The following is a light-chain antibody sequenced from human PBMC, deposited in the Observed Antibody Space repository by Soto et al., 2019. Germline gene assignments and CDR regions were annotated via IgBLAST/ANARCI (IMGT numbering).Light chain of an antibody. V-gene: IGLV2-14*01. CDR2: DVS. Sequence: QSALTQPASVSGSPGQSITISCTGTSSDVGGYNYVSWYQQQPGKAPKLMIYDVSNRPSGVSNRFSVSKSGNTASLTISGLQAEDEADYYCSSYTISSTLVVFGGGTKLTVL. J-gene: IGLJ2*01. CDR1: SSDVGGYNY. CDR3: SSYTISSTLVV.